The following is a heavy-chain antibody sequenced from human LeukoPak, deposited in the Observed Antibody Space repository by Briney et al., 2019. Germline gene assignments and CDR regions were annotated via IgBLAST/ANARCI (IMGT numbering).Heavy chain of an antibody. J-gene: IGHJ3*01. V-gene: IGHV4-59*04. CDR3: AKSTYYYDTFVNAFDF. D-gene: IGHD3-22*01. CDR2: IYYGGST. Sequence: SETLSLTCTVSGGSIINYFWSWIRQPPGKGLEWIGSIYYGGSTYYNASLRSRVTTSVDTSKNQFSLKLSSVTAADTAVYYCAKSTYYYDTFVNAFDFWGQGTVVTVSS. CDR1: GGSIINYF.